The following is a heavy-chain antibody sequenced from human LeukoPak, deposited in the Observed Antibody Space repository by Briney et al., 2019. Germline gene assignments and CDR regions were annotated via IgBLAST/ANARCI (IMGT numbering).Heavy chain of an antibody. CDR2: ISSSSSYT. CDR1: GFTFSDYY. V-gene: IGHV3-11*03. J-gene: IGHJ4*02. CDR3: ASVWFGQRDY. Sequence: GGSLRLSCAASGFTFSDYYMSWIRQAPGKGLEWVSYISSSSSYTNYADSVKGRFTISRDNAKDSLYLQMNSLRAEDTAVYYCASVWFGQRDYWGQGTLVTVSS. D-gene: IGHD3-10*01.